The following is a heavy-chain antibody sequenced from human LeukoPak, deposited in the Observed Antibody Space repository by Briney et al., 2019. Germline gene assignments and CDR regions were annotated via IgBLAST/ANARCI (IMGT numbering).Heavy chain of an antibody. CDR2: ITPLLGVP. D-gene: IGHD3-3*01. CDR3: ARDPSDYDFWTGTYYFSGLDV. V-gene: IGHV1-69*10. J-gene: IGHJ6*02. CDR1: GDTFNSHT. Sequence: GASVKVSCKVSGDTFNSHTINWVRQAPGQGLDGRGGITPLLGVPYYSQKFQGRVTITADKSANIAYMELNTLRPDDTAVYYCARDPSDYDFWTGTYYFSGLDVWGQGTSVTVSS.